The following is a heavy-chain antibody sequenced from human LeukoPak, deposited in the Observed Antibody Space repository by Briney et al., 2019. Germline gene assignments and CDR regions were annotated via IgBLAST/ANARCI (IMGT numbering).Heavy chain of an antibody. J-gene: IGHJ4*02. CDR3: AKDAWRYSSSLDY. CDR2: IWYGGSNK. D-gene: IGHD6-6*01. Sequence: GGSLRLSCAASGFTFSSYGMHWVRQAPGKGLEWVAVIWYGGSNKYYADSVKGRFTISRDNSKNTLYLQMNSLRAEDTAVYYCAKDAWRYSSSLDYWGQGTLVTVSS. V-gene: IGHV3-30*02. CDR1: GFTFSSYG.